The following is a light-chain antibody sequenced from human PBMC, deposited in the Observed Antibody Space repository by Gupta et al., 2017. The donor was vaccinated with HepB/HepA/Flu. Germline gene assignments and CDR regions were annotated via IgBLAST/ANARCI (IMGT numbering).Light chain of an antibody. CDR2: TEN. CDR1: ILRTFY. J-gene: IGLJ2*01. CDR3: SSRDTSGDHVV. V-gene: IGLV3-19*01. Sequence: SSELTQDTAVSVALGQTVKITFQGDILRTFYATWYRQKPGQAPDLVMSTENNRPSGIPDRFSGSSSGDTASLTITETQAEDEAAYYCSSRDTSGDHVVFGGGTQLTVL.